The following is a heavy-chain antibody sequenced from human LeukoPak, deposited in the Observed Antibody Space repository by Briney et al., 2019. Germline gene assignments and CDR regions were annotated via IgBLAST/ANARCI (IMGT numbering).Heavy chain of an antibody. D-gene: IGHD6-13*01. CDR3: TRHRYGYSSNRQLAYYYGMDV. V-gene: IGHV3-23*01. J-gene: IGHJ6*02. CDR2: ISGSGGST. CDR1: GFTFSSCA. Sequence: PGGSLRLSCAASGFTFSSCAMTWVRQAPGKGLEWVSGISGSGGSTYYADSVKGRFTISRDNSKNTLYLQMNSLKTEDTAVYYCTRHRYGYSSNRQLAYYYGMDVWGRGTTVTVSS.